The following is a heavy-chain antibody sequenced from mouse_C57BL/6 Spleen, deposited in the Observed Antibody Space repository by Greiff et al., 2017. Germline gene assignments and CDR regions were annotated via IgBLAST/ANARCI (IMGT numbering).Heavy chain of an antibody. CDR2: IYPRSGNT. CDR3: ARRYYYGSRWYFDV. CDR1: GYTFTSYG. Sequence: QVQLQQSGAELARPGASVKLSCKASGYTFTSYGISWVKQRTGQGLEWIGEIYPRSGNTYYNEKFKGKATLTADKSSSTAYMELRSLTSEDSAVYFCARRYYYGSRWYFDVWGTGTTVTVSS. D-gene: IGHD1-1*01. V-gene: IGHV1-81*01. J-gene: IGHJ1*03.